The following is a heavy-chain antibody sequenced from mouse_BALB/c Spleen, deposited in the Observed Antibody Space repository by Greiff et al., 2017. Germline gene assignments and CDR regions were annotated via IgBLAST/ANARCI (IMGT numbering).Heavy chain of an antibody. Sequence: EVQLQESGPGLVKPSQSLSLTCSVTGYSITSGYYWNWIRQFPGNKLEWMGYISYDGSNNYNPSLKNRISITRDTSKNQFFLKLNSVTTEDTATYYCASPLLRLQGYFDVWGAGTTVTVSS. J-gene: IGHJ1*01. CDR3: ASPLLRLQGYFDV. CDR1: GYSITSGYY. V-gene: IGHV3-6*02. D-gene: IGHD1-2*01. CDR2: ISYDGSN.